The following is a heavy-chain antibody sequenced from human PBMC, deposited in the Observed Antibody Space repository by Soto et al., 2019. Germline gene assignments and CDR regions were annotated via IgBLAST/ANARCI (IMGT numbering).Heavy chain of an antibody. Sequence: GGSLRLSCAASGFTVSSNYMSWVRQAPGKGLEWVSVIYSGGSTYYADSVTGRFTIYRDNSKNTLYLQMNSLRAEDTAVYYCARAPNYGSGSYPEYYFDYWGQGTLVTVSS. V-gene: IGHV3-66*01. CDR2: IYSGGST. CDR3: ARAPNYGSGSYPEYYFDY. D-gene: IGHD3-10*01. J-gene: IGHJ4*02. CDR1: GFTVSSNY.